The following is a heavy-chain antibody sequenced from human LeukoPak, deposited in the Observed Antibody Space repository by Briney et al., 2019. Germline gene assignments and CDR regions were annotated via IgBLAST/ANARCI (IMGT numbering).Heavy chain of an antibody. CDR1: GFTFSSAW. Sequence: GGSLRLSCAASGFTFSSAWMSWVRQAPGKGLEWVGRIKSKTDGGTTDYAAPVKGRFTISRDDSKNTLYLQMNSLKTEDTAVYYCTTDPSSGWSDFDYWGQGTLVTVSS. D-gene: IGHD6-19*01. J-gene: IGHJ4*02. CDR3: TTDPSSGWSDFDY. V-gene: IGHV3-15*01. CDR2: IKSKTDGGTT.